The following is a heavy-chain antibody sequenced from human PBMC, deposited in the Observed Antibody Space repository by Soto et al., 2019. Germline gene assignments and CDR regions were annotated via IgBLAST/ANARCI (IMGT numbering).Heavy chain of an antibody. CDR1: GDSVSSNSAA. V-gene: IGHV6-1*01. D-gene: IGHD6-19*01. CDR3: ARGRGQWLVRSAEYFQH. CDR2: TYYRSKWYN. J-gene: IGHJ1*01. Sequence: PSQTLSLTCAISGDSVSSNSAAWNWVRQSPSRGLEWLGRTYYRSKWYNDYAVSVKSRITINPDTSKNQFSLQLSSVTAADTAVYYCARGRGQWLVRSAEYFQHWGQGTLVTVSS.